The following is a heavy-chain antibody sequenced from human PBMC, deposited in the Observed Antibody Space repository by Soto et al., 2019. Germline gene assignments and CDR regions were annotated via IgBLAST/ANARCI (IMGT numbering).Heavy chain of an antibody. J-gene: IGHJ6*02. CDR2: INAGNGNT. Sequence: ASVKVSCKASGYTFTSYAMHWVRQAPGQRLEWMGWINAGNGNTKYSQKFQGRVTITRDTSASTAYTELSSLRSEDTAVYYCARIGSGWPYYYYGMDVWGQGTTVTVSS. CDR1: GYTFTSYA. V-gene: IGHV1-3*01. CDR3: ARIGSGWPYYYYGMDV. D-gene: IGHD6-19*01.